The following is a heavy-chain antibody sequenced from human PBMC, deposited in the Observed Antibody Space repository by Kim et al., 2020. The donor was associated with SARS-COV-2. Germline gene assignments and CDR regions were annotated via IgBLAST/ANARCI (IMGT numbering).Heavy chain of an antibody. V-gene: IGHV3-23*01. Sequence: GGSLRLSCAASGFTFSSYAMSWVRQAPGKGLEWVSGISGNGESTYYADSVKGRFTISRDTSKSTLYLQMNSLRAEDTAVYYCARDRRGFNPYYGMDVWGQWTTVIVSS. CDR3: ARDRRGFNPYYGMDV. D-gene: IGHD3-10*01. CDR2: ISGNGEST. CDR1: GFTFSSYA. J-gene: IGHJ6*02.